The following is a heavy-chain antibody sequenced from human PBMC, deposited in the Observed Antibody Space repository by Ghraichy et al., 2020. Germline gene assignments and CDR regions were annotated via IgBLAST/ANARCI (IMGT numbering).Heavy chain of an antibody. CDR1: GGSVSSSSGYY. Sequence: SQTLSLTCIVSGGSVSSSSGYYWGWIRQPPGKGPEYIGSIHYGGSTYYNPSLKSRVTMSVDTSKNQFSLRLNSVTASDTALYYCARSAAGDYEYFDFWGQGALVTVS. CDR2: IHYGGST. V-gene: IGHV4-39*01. CDR3: ARSAAGDYEYFDF. D-gene: IGHD4-17*01. J-gene: IGHJ4*02.